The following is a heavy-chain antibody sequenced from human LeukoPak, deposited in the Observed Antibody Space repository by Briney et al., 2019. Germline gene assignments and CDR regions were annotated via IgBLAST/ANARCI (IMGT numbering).Heavy chain of an antibody. V-gene: IGHV4-4*09. D-gene: IGHD1-7*01. Sequence: SGTLSLTCTASGGSIRGFWCSWSRQPPGKGLEWIGNIYTSGITTYNPSLKSRVTISIDTSKNQFSLTLNSVTATDTAVYYCAIQAHDGTDNWLDPWGPGALVTVSS. J-gene: IGHJ5*02. CDR1: GGSIRGFW. CDR2: IYTSGIT. CDR3: AIQAHDGTDNWLDP.